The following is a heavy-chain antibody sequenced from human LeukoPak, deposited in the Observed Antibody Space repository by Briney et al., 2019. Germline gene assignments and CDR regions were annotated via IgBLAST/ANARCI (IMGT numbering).Heavy chain of an antibody. V-gene: IGHV3-23*01. Sequence: GGSLGLSCAASGFTFSSYAMSWVRQAAGKGLEWVSAISGSGGSTYYADSVKGRFTISRDNSKNTLYLQMNSLRAEDTAVYYCAKEDRLVGATRRCFDYWGQGTLVTVSS. CDR1: GFTFSSYA. D-gene: IGHD1-26*01. CDR2: ISGSGGST. J-gene: IGHJ4*02. CDR3: AKEDRLVGATRRCFDY.